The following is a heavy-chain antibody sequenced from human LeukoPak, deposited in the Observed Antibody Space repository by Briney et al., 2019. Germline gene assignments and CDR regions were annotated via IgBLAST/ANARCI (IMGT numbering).Heavy chain of an antibody. J-gene: IGHJ4*02. Sequence: PGRSLRLSGAASGFTFSSYGMHWVRQAPGKGLEWVAVIWYDGSNKYYADSVKGRFTISRDNSKNTLYLQMNSLRAEDTAVYYCARDPVPAAAWYFDYWGQGTLVTVSS. V-gene: IGHV3-33*01. D-gene: IGHD2-2*01. CDR1: GFTFSSYG. CDR2: IWYDGSNK. CDR3: ARDPVPAAAWYFDY.